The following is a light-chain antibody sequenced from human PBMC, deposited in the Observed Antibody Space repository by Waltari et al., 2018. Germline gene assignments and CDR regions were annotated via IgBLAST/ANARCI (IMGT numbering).Light chain of an antibody. V-gene: IGLV3-21*04. CDR1: NSETKS. CDR3: QVWDDSNNSGV. Sequence: YVLTQPPSLSVAPGETAGLTGGGDNSETKSVNWYQFKPGHAPLLVMFYDSDRPPGIPERLSGSNSGNTATLTITWVEAGDEADYHCQVWDDSNNSGVFGGGTKLTVL. J-gene: IGLJ3*02. CDR2: YDS.